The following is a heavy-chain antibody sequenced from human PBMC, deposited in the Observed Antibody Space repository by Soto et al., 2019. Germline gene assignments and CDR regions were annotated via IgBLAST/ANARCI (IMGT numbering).Heavy chain of an antibody. D-gene: IGHD2-21*02. Sequence: SVKVSCKAFGGTFSSYAISWVRQAPGQGLEWMGGIIPIFGTANYAQKFQGRVTITADESTSTAYMELSSLRSEDTAVYYCARSIVVVTALDYWGQGTLVTVSS. CDR3: ARSIVVVTALDY. J-gene: IGHJ4*02. CDR2: IIPIFGTA. V-gene: IGHV1-69*13. CDR1: GGTFSSYA.